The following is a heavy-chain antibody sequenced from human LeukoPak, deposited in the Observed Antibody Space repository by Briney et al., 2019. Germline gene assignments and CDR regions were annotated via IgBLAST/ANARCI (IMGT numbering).Heavy chain of an antibody. J-gene: IGHJ5*02. D-gene: IGHD3-10*01. CDR1: GYTFPDYY. CDR3: ARAVTMVRGVIIGGYWFAP. Sequence: ASVKVSCKASGYTFPDYYIHWVRQAPGQGLEWMGWINPHSGGANYAQRFQGRVTMTRDTSTGTAYMELSRLQSDDTAVYYCARAVTMVRGVIIGGYWFAPWGQGTLVTVSS. V-gene: IGHV1-2*02. CDR2: INPHSGGA.